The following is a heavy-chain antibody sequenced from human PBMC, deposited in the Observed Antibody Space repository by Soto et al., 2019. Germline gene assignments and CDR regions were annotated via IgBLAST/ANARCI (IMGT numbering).Heavy chain of an antibody. V-gene: IGHV4-59*01. CDR1: GGSISSYY. J-gene: IGHJ6*03. D-gene: IGHD6-13*01. CDR2: IYYSGST. Sequence: SETLSLTCTVSGGSISSYYWSWIRQPPGKGLEWIGYIYYSGSTNYNPSLKSRVTISVDTSKNQFSLKLSSVTAADTAVYYCARSSPGSSSWYYYYYYYMDVWGKGTTVTVSS. CDR3: ARSSPGSSSWYYYYYYYMDV.